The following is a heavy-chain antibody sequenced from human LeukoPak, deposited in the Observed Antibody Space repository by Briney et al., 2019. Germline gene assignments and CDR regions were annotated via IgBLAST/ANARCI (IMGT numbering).Heavy chain of an antibody. CDR1: GFTFSNYG. CDR2: ICVSGGVT. D-gene: IGHD3-22*01. Sequence: SGGSLRLSCAASGFTFSNYGMSWVRQAPGKGLEWVAGICVSGGVTSYVDSVKGRFTISRDNSKKTLYLQVNSLRAEDTGVYYCAKSGYSDGSGYYAAYYFDYWGHGTLVTVAS. V-gene: IGHV3-23*01. CDR3: AKSGYSDGSGYYAAYYFDY. J-gene: IGHJ4*01.